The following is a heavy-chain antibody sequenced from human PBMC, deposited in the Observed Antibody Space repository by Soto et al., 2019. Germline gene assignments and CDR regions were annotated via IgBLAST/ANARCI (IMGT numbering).Heavy chain of an antibody. Sequence: QLQLQESGPGLVKPSETLSLTCTVSGGSISSSSYYWGWIRQPPGKGLEWIGSIYYSGSTYYNQSLKSRVTISVDTAKNQFSLKLRSVTAADTAVYYCARRGSGSYSDYWGQGTLVTVSS. J-gene: IGHJ4*02. V-gene: IGHV4-39*01. CDR3: ARRGSGSYSDY. CDR1: GGSISSSSYY. CDR2: IYYSGST. D-gene: IGHD3-10*01.